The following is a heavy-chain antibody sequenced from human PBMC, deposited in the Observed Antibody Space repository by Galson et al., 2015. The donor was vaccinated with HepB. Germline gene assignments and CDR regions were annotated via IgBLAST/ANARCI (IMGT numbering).Heavy chain of an antibody. CDR2: ISAYNGNT. Sequence: SVKVSCKASGYTFTSHGISWVRQAPGQGLEWMGWISAYNGNTNYAQKAQGRVTMTTDTSTSTAYMELTSLRSDDTAVYYCARARYSSSPPDYWGQGTLVTVSS. D-gene: IGHD6-19*01. CDR1: GYTFTSHG. V-gene: IGHV1-18*01. J-gene: IGHJ4*02. CDR3: ARARYSSSPPDY.